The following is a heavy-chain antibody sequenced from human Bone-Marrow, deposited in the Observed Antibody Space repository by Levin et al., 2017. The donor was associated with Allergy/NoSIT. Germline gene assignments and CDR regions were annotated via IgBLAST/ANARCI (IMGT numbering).Heavy chain of an antibody. CDR1: GFTFSNYA. D-gene: IGHD6-19*01. CDR2: ISYDGSKK. CDR3: AREVATVAGHPPDF. J-gene: IGHJ4*02. V-gene: IGHV3-30*04. Sequence: GGSLRLSCAASGFTFSNYAIHWVRQAPGKGLEWVAVISYDGSKKYEADSVKGRFTISRDNARNTVYLQLNSVRPDDTALYYCAREVATVAGHPPDFWGQGTLVTVSS.